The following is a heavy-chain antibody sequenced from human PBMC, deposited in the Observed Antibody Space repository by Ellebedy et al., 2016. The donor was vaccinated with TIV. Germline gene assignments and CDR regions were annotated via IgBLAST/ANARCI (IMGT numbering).Heavy chain of an antibody. CDR1: GFTFTTYD. D-gene: IGHD5-12*01. V-gene: IGHV3-30*18. CDR2: ISKDERNY. CDR3: AKPFSDYELDFDH. J-gene: IGHJ4*02. Sequence: GESLKISCAASGFTFTTYDMHWVRQAPGKGLEWVSVISKDERNYKFAESAKGRFTLSRDNSRNTFFLQLNSLRPEDTAVYYCAKPFSDYELDFDHWGQGTLVTVSS.